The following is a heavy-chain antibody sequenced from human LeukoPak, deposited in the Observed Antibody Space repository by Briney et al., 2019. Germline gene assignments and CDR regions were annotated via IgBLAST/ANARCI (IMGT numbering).Heavy chain of an antibody. Sequence: ASVKVSCKASGGTFSSYAISWVRQAPGQGLEWMGGIIPIFGTANYAQKFQGRVTITADESTSTAYMELSSLRSEDTAVYYCAIDRAPSTAYDILTVVGMDVWGKGTTVTVSS. CDR2: IIPIFGTA. D-gene: IGHD3-9*01. V-gene: IGHV1-69*13. CDR1: GGTFSSYA. J-gene: IGHJ6*04. CDR3: AIDRAPSTAYDILTVVGMDV.